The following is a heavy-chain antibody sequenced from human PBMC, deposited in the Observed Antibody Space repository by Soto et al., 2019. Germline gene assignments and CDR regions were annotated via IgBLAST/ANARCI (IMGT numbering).Heavy chain of an antibody. V-gene: IGHV4-39*01. CDR3: AGGYGWFDP. D-gene: IGHD5-12*01. J-gene: IGHJ5*02. Sequence: SETLSLTWTVSGVSISSSSYYLGWIRQPPGKGLEWIGSIYYSGSTYYNPSLKSRVTISVDTSKNQFSLKLSSVTAADTAVYYCAGGYGWFDPWGQGTLVTVSS. CDR1: GVSISSSSYY. CDR2: IYYSGST.